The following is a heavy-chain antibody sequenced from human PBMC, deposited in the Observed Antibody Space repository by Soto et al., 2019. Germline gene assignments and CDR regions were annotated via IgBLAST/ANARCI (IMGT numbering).Heavy chain of an antibody. CDR2: IFYIGST. CDR1: GGSISSSSYY. CDR3: ARHRYSYGVYYFDY. Sequence: SETLSLTCTVSGGSISSSSYYWGWIRQPPGKGLEWIGNIFYIGSTYYNPSLKSRVTISVDTSKNQFSLKLSSVTAADTAVYYCARHRYSYGVYYFDYWGQGTLVTVSS. V-gene: IGHV4-39*01. D-gene: IGHD5-18*01. J-gene: IGHJ4*02.